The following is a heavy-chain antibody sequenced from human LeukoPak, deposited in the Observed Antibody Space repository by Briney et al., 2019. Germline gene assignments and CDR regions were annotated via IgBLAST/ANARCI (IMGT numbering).Heavy chain of an antibody. CDR2: IYYSGST. D-gene: IGHD6-13*01. Sequence: SETLSLTCTVSGGSISSSSYYWGWIRQPPGKGLEWIGSIYYSGSTYYNPSLKSRVTISVDTSKNQFSLKLSSVTAADTAVYYCARDQGGYSSSFDSYRKDAFDIWGQGTMVTVSS. J-gene: IGHJ3*02. CDR3: ARDQGGYSSSFDSYRKDAFDI. CDR1: GGSISSSSYY. V-gene: IGHV4-39*07.